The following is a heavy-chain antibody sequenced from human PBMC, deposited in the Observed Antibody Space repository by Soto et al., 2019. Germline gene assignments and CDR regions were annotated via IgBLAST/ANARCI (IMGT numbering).Heavy chain of an antibody. D-gene: IGHD2-15*01. CDR1: GYTFTSYA. V-gene: IGHV1-3*01. CDR2: INAGNGNT. Sequence: QVQLVQSGAEVKKPGASVKVSCKASGYTFTSYAMHWVRQAPGQRLEWMGWINAGNGNTKYSQKFKGRVTITRDTSASTAYMELSSLRSEDTAVYYCARVASLGYCSGGSCPDAFDIWGQGTMVTVSS. J-gene: IGHJ3*02. CDR3: ARVASLGYCSGGSCPDAFDI.